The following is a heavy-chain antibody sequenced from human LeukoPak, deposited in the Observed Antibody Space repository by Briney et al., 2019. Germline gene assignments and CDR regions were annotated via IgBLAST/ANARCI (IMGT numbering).Heavy chain of an antibody. CDR2: IIPIFGTA. D-gene: IGHD3-16*01. V-gene: IGHV1-69*05. Sequence: SVKVSCKASGGTFSGYAISWVRQAPGQGLEWMGGIIPIFGTANYAQKFQGRVTITTDESTSTAYMELSSLRSEDTAVYYCAGRGRLLSGFDIWGQGTMVTVSS. CDR3: AGRGRLLSGFDI. J-gene: IGHJ3*02. CDR1: GGTFSGYA.